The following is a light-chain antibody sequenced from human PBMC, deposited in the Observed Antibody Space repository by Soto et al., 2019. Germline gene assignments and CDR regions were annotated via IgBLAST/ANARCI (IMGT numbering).Light chain of an antibody. Sequence: ERVLTQSPGTLSLSPGQRATLSRRASQSVSSSYLAWYQQKPGQAPRPLIYGASSRATGIPDRFSGSGSGTDFTLTISRLEPEDFAVYYCQQYGTSPRTFGQGTKVDI. V-gene: IGKV3-20*01. J-gene: IGKJ1*01. CDR2: GAS. CDR1: QSVSSSY. CDR3: QQYGTSPRT.